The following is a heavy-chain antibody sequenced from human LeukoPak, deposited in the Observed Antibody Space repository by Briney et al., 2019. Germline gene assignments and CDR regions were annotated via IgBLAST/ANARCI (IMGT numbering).Heavy chain of an antibody. D-gene: IGHD6-13*01. Sequence: SETLSLTCTVSDGSISSYYWNWIRQPPGKGLEWIGFIYYTGSTSYNPSLKSRVTISVDTSKNQFSLKLSSVTAADTAVYYCAREYGYSSSWSRSHLDPWGQGTLVTVSS. CDR1: DGSISSYY. CDR2: IYYTGST. CDR3: AREYGYSSSWSRSHLDP. V-gene: IGHV4-59*12. J-gene: IGHJ5*02.